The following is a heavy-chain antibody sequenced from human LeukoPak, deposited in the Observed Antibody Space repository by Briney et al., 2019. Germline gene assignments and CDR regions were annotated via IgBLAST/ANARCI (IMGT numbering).Heavy chain of an antibody. CDR3: AKVPLIAAPKHFDY. J-gene: IGHJ4*02. Sequence: QPGGSLRLSCAASGFTFSSYSMNWVRQAPGKGLEWVSAITGSGGSTYYADSVKGRFTISRDNSKNTLYLQMNRLRAEDAAVYYCAKVPLIAAPKHFDYWGQGTLVTVSS. CDR2: ITGSGGST. CDR1: GFTFSSYS. D-gene: IGHD6-13*01. V-gene: IGHV3-23*01.